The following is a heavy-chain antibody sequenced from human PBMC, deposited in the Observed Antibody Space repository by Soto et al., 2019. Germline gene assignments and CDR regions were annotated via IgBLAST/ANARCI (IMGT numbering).Heavy chain of an antibody. V-gene: IGHV3-30*03. J-gene: IGHJ4*02. CDR1: GFTFSNYG. CDR3: ARAYYFRSGTSYTFYY. CDR2: ISDDGVSK. D-gene: IGHD3-10*01. Sequence: GGSLRLSCAASGFTFSNYGMHWVRQAPGKGLEWVAVISDDGVSKYYADSVQGRFTISRDNSESAVFLQMNSLRPDDTALYFCARAYYFRSGTSYTFYYWGQGTQVTVYS.